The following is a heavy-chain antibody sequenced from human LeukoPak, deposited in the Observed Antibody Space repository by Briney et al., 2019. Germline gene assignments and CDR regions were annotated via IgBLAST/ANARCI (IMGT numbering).Heavy chain of an antibody. V-gene: IGHV3-23*01. D-gene: IGHD4-17*01. CDR3: AKVRLYGDYPEIDY. J-gene: IGHJ4*02. Sequence: GASLRLSCVASGSTFSSYAINWVRQAPGKGLEWVSGTSGSGGRTYYADSVKGRFTISRKNSKNTLYLQMNSLRAEDTAVYYCAKVRLYGDYPEIDYWGQGTLVAVSS. CDR1: GSTFSSYA. CDR2: TSGSGGRT.